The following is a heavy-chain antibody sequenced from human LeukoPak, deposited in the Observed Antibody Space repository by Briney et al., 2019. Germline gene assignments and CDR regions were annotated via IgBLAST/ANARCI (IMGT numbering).Heavy chain of an antibody. V-gene: IGHV3-33*01. D-gene: IGHD6-13*01. CDR3: ARESSSSWYAPDY. J-gene: IGHJ4*02. CDR2: IWYDGSNK. CDR1: GFTFSSYG. Sequence: GGSLRLSCAASGFTFSSYGMHWVRQAPGKGLEWVAVIWYDGSNKYYADSVKGRFTISRDNSKNTLYLQMSSLRAEDTAVYYCARESSSSWYAPDYWGQGTPVTVSP.